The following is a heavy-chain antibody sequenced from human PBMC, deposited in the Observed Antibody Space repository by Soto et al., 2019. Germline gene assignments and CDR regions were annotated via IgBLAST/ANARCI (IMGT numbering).Heavy chain of an antibody. V-gene: IGHV1-69*01. J-gene: IGHJ4*02. CDR3: ARVMTVSYYFDY. Sequence: QVQLVQSGAEVKKPGSSVTVSCKASGGTFSSYAISWVRQAPGQGLEWMGGIIPIFGTATYAQKFQGRVRITADESTSTAYMELSSLRSEDTAVYYCARVMTVSYYFDYWGQGTLVTVSS. D-gene: IGHD2-8*01. CDR2: IIPIFGTA. CDR1: GGTFSSYA.